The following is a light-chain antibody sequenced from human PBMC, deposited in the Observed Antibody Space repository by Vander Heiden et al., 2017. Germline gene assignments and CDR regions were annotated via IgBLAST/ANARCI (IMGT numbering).Light chain of an antibody. V-gene: IGKV1-39*01. CDR2: AAS. J-gene: IGKJ2*01. CDR3: QQRDSTPRT. Sequence: DIQMTQSPSSLSASVGDRVTITCRASQSISSYLNWYQQKPGKAPKLLIYAASSLQSGVPSRFSGSGSGTDFTLTISRLQPEDFATDYCQQRDSTPRTFGQRTKLEIK. CDR1: QSISSY.